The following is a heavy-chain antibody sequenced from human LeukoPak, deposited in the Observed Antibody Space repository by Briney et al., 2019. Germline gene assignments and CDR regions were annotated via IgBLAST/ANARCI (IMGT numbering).Heavy chain of an antibody. V-gene: IGHV1-2*04. CDR3: ARGGSSSWYAEGLDI. CDR1: GYTFTGYY. D-gene: IGHD6-13*01. Sequence: ASVKVSCKASGYTFTGYYMHWVRQAPGQGLEWMGWINPNSGGTNYAQKFQGWVTMTRDTSISTAYMELSRLRSDDTAVYYCARGGSSSWYAEGLDIWGQGTMVTVSS. J-gene: IGHJ3*02. CDR2: INPNSGGT.